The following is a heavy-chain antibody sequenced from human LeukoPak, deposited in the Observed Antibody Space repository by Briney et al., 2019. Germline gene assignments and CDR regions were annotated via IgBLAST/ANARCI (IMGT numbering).Heavy chain of an antibody. Sequence: PGGSLRLSCAASGFTFNYYIMNWVRQAPGKALEWVSSITSSGAYIFYADSVRGRFTISRDNAKDSLYLQMNSLGPEDTAVYYCARDPYSGNYGNYYYYYMDVWGKGTTVTISS. D-gene: IGHD1-26*01. CDR1: GFTFNYYI. CDR3: ARDPYSGNYGNYYYYYMDV. V-gene: IGHV3-21*01. J-gene: IGHJ6*03. CDR2: ITSSGAYI.